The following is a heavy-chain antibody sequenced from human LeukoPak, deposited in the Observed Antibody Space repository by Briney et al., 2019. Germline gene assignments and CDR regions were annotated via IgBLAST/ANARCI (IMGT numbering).Heavy chain of an antibody. D-gene: IGHD3-22*01. Sequence: SETLSLTCTVSGGSISSYYWSWIRQPAGKGLEWIGRIYTSGSTNYNPSLKSRVTMSVDTSKNQFSLKLSSVTAADTAVYYCARESSKGYDSSGYEFWYFDLWGRGTLVTVSS. CDR3: ARESSKGYDSSGYEFWYFDL. CDR1: GGSISSYY. J-gene: IGHJ2*01. V-gene: IGHV4-4*07. CDR2: IYTSGST.